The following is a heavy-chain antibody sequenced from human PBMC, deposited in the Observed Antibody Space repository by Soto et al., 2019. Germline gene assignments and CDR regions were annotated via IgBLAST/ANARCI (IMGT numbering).Heavy chain of an antibody. J-gene: IGHJ4*02. CDR1: GGSITSSSYY. CDR2: IFYGGST. CDR3: AKQRSNSAHFDL. D-gene: IGHD6-6*01. Sequence: QMQLQESGPGLVKPSETLSLNCGVSGGSITSSSYYWGWIRQPPGKGLDWLGNIFYGGSTYVNPSFTGRVTISVDTSRNQRSLKLSSVTAADTAVYYCAKQRSNSAHFDLLGQGTLVTFSS. V-gene: IGHV4-39*01.